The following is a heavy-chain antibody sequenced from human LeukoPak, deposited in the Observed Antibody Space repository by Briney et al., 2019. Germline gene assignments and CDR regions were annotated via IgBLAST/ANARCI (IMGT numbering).Heavy chain of an antibody. CDR1: GGTFSSYA. D-gene: IGHD3-9*01. CDR3: ATDIFYDILNAYSRRGAFEI. CDR2: IIPIFGTA. J-gene: IGHJ3*02. V-gene: IGHV1-69*06. Sequence: SVKVSCKASGGTFSSYAISWVRQAPGQGLEWMGGIIPIFGTANYAQNFQGRVTMTEDTSTDTAYMELSSLRSEDTAVYYCATDIFYDILNAYSRRGAFEIWGQGTLVTVSS.